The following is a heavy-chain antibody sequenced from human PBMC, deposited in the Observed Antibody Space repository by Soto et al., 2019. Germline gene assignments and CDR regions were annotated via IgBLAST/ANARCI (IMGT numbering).Heavy chain of an antibody. D-gene: IGHD2-21*02. CDR2: IIPIFGTA. J-gene: IGHJ4*02. V-gene: IGHV1-69*13. CDR1: GGTFSSYA. CDR3: ARAVGLAYCGGDCYSGFDY. Sequence: SVKVSCKASGGTFSSYAISWVRQAPGQGLEWMGGIIPIFGTANYAQRFQGRVTITADESTSTAYMELSSLRSEDTAVYYCARAVGLAYCGGDCYSGFDYWGQGTLVTVSS.